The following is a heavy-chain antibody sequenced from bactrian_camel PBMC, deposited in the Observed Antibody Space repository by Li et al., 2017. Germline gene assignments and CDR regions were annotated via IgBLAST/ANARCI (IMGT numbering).Heavy chain of an antibody. CDR1: GFTFHAYA. J-gene: IGHJ6*01. V-gene: IGHV3S31*01. Sequence: VQLVESGGGLVQPGGSLRLSCAASGFTFHAYAMSWVRQAPGKGLEWVSSINSGGSSTYYADSVKGRFTTSLDNTKNTLFLQMNNLKIEDTAVYYCAAVPDHGAQLCATDFGIWGRGTQVTVS. D-gene: IGHD8*01. CDR2: INSGGSST. CDR3: AAVPDHGAQLCATDFGI.